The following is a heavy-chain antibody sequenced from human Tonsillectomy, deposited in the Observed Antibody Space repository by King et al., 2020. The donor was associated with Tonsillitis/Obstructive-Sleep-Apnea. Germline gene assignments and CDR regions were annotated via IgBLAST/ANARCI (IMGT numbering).Heavy chain of an antibody. Sequence: VQLVESGGGLVQPGGSLRLSCAASGFTFSTCCMHWVRQAPGKGRGWVSHINSVGSTTSYADSVKGRFTISRDNAKTTLYLQMNSLRAEDTAVYYCARAVGAKFDAFDIWGQGTMVTISS. V-gene: IGHV3-74*01. J-gene: IGHJ3*02. D-gene: IGHD1-26*01. CDR3: ARAVGAKFDAFDI. CDR1: GFTFSTCC. CDR2: INSVGSTT.